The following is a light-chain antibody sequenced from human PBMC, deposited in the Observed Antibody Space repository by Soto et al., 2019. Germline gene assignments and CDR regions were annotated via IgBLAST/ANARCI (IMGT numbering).Light chain of an antibody. CDR3: QQYNNWPWT. CDR1: QSIRSH. V-gene: IGKV3-15*01. J-gene: IGKJ1*01. CDR2: DAS. Sequence: EIVMTQSPATLSVSPGERATLSCRASQSIRSHLAWYQQKPGQAPRLLIYDASTRATGIPARFSGSGSGTEFTLTISSLQSEDFAVYYCQQYNNWPWTFGQGTKVDIK.